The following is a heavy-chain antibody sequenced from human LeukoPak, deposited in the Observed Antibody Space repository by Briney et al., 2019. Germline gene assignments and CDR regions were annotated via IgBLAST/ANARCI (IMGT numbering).Heavy chain of an antibody. CDR1: GGSISSSSYY. V-gene: IGHV4-39*07. CDR2: IYYSGST. D-gene: IGHD6-19*01. CDR3: ARTHSGWEDY. Sequence: SETLSLTCTVSGGSISSSSYYWGWIRQPPGKGLEWIGSIYYSGSTYYNPSLKSRVTISVDTSKNQFSLKLSSVTAADTAVYYCARTHSGWEDYWGQGTLVTVSS. J-gene: IGHJ4*02.